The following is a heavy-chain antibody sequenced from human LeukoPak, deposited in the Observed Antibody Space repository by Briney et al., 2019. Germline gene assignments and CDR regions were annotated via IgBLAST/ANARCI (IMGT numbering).Heavy chain of an antibody. CDR2: ISGSGGST. V-gene: IGHV3-23*01. CDR1: GFTFSSYA. Sequence: PGGSLRLSCAASGFTFSSYAMSCVRQAPGKGLEWVSAISGSGGSTYYADSVKGRFTISRDNSKNTLYLQMNSLRAEDTAVYYCATPQLGYCSSTSCRSIDYWGQGTLVTVSS. D-gene: IGHD2-2*01. J-gene: IGHJ4*02. CDR3: ATPQLGYCSSTSCRSIDY.